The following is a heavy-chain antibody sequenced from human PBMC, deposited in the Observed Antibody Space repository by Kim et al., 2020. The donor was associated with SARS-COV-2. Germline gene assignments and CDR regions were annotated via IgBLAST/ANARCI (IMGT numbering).Heavy chain of an antibody. CDR3: AKVQRPIVGILDEYYFDY. CDR2: ISGSGGST. V-gene: IGHV3-23*01. CDR1: GFTFSSYA. J-gene: IGHJ4*02. D-gene: IGHD1-1*01. Sequence: GGSLRLSCAASGFTFSSYAMSWVRQAPGKGLEWVSAISGSGGSTYYADSVKGRFTISRDNSKNTLYLQMNSLRAEDTAVYYCAKVQRPIVGILDEYYFDYWGQGTLVTVSS.